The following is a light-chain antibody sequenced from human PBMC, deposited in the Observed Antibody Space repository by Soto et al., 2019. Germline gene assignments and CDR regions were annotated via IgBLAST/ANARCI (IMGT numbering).Light chain of an antibody. CDR3: HQYNSWT. V-gene: IGKV1-5*01. CDR1: QSISSW. CDR2: DAS. Sequence: DIQMTQSPSSLSASVGDRVTITCRASQSISSWLAWYQQKPGKAPKLLIYDASSLGSGVPSRFSGSGSGTEFTLSISSLQPDDFATYYCHQYNSWTFGQGTKVDI. J-gene: IGKJ1*01.